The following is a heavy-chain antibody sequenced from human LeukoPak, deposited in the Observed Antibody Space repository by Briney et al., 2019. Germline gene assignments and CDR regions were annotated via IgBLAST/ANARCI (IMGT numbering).Heavy chain of an antibody. CDR2: IYYSGST. D-gene: IGHD2-2*01. CDR3: ATKPAPYPFYYYYMDV. Sequence: PSETLSLTCTVSGGSISSSSYYWGWIRQPPGKGLEWIGSIYYSGSTYYNPSLKSRVTISVDTSKNQFSLKLSSVTAADTAVYYCATKPAPYPFYYYYMDVWDKGTTVTVSS. J-gene: IGHJ6*03. CDR1: GGSISSSSYY. V-gene: IGHV4-39*07.